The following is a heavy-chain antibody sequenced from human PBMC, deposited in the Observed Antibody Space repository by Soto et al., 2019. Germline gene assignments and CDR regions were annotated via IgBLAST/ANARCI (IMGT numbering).Heavy chain of an antibody. V-gene: IGHV4-31*03. CDR1: GGSISSGGYY. Sequence: SETLSLTCTVSGGSISSGGYYWSWIRQHPGKGLEWIGYIYYSGSTYYNPSLKSRVTISVDTSKNQFSLKLSAVTAADTAVYYCARAIAAAGTAWFDPWGQGTLVTVSS. D-gene: IGHD6-13*01. CDR2: IYYSGST. CDR3: ARAIAAAGTAWFDP. J-gene: IGHJ5*02.